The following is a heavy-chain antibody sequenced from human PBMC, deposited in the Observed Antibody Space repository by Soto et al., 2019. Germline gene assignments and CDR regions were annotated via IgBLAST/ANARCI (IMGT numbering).Heavy chain of an antibody. J-gene: IGHJ3*02. Sequence: PSETLSLTCTVSGGSISIGGYYWSCIRQHPGKGLEWIGYIYYSGSTYYNPSLKSRVTISVDTSKNQFSLRLSSVTAADTAVYYCARASPALLWFGELFGDAFDIWGQGTMVTVSS. D-gene: IGHD3-10*01. CDR1: GGSISIGGYY. CDR2: IYYSGST. CDR3: ARASPALLWFGELFGDAFDI. V-gene: IGHV4-31*03.